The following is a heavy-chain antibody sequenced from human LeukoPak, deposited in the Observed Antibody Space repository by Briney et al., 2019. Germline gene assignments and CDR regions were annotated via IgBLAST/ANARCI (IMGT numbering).Heavy chain of an antibody. CDR2: ISSSTTYI. J-gene: IGHJ3*02. CDR1: GFTFSSYS. V-gene: IGHV3-21*01. CDR3: ARVGFRYDSSGFYFGAFNI. D-gene: IGHD3-22*01. Sequence: SGGSLRLSCAASGFTFSSYSMIWVRQPPGKGLEWVSSISSSTTYIYYADSVKGRFTISRDNAKNSLFLQMNSLRAEDTAVYYCARVGFRYDSSGFYFGAFNIWGQGTMVTVSS.